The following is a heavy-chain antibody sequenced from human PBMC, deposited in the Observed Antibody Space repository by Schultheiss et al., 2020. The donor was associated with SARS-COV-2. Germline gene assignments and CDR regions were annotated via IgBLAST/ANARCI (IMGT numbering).Heavy chain of an antibody. CDR1: GGSFSGYY. CDR2: IYYSGST. D-gene: IGHD5-18*01. J-gene: IGHJ4*02. Sequence: SQTLSLTCAVYGGSFSGYYWSWIRQPPGKGLEWIGYIYYSGSTNYNPSLKSRVTKSVDTSKNQFSLKLSSVTAADTAVYYCARVPNGIQLWLPYYFDYWGQGTLVTVSS. CDR3: ARVPNGIQLWLPYYFDY. V-gene: IGHV4-59*01.